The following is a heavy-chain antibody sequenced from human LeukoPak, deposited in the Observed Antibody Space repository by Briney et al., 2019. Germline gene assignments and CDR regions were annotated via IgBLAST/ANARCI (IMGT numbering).Heavy chain of an antibody. D-gene: IGHD3-9*01. Sequence: GGSLRLSCAASGFIFSISAMSWVRQAPGKGLEWVSGISDSGGSTFYADSVKCRFTISRDNSKNILYLQMNSLRADDTAVYYCAKVSESNYDILTGYYTPYYFDYWGQGTLVTVSS. CDR2: ISDSGGST. CDR1: GFIFSISA. V-gene: IGHV3-23*01. CDR3: AKVSESNYDILTGYYTPYYFDY. J-gene: IGHJ4*02.